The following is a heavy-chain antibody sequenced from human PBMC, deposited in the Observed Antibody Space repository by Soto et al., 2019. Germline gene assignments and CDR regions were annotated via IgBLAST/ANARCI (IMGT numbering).Heavy chain of an antibody. Sequence: QVQLQESGPGLVKPSGTLSLTCAVSGGSISSSHWWTWVRQSPGKGLEYIGEISHSGTSNSKPSLKSRVTLSVDKSKNHFSLTLTSVTAADTAVYYCARVVLTITRGAFDAWCQGTLVIVSS. CDR2: ISHSGTS. V-gene: IGHV4-4*02. D-gene: IGHD3-9*01. CDR1: GGSISSSHW. CDR3: ARVVLTITRGAFDA. J-gene: IGHJ3*01.